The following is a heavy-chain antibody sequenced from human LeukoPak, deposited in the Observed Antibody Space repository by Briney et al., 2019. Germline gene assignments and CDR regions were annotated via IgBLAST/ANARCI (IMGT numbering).Heavy chain of an antibody. Sequence: GGSLRLSCAASGFTFSSYAMHWVRRAPGKGLEWVAVIWYDGSNKYYADSVKGRFTISRDNSKNTLYLQMNSLRAEDTAVYYCAREGIVVVPAALSPQRYYYYYGMDVWGQGTTVTVSS. CDR3: AREGIVVVPAALSPQRYYYYYGMDV. V-gene: IGHV3-33*08. CDR2: IWYDGSNK. CDR1: GFTFSSYA. D-gene: IGHD2-2*01. J-gene: IGHJ6*02.